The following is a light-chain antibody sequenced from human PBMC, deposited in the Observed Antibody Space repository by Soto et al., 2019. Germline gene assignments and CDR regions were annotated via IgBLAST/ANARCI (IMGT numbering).Light chain of an antibody. J-gene: IGKJ4*01. Sequence: EIALTPSPATLSLSPGVSAPLSCRASQTVSSSLAWYQQKPGQAPRLLIYEASNRATGIPARFSGSGSGADFTLTISSLEPEDVALDYCQQHINWPLTFGGGTKVDIK. CDR3: QQHINWPLT. V-gene: IGKV3-11*01. CDR2: EAS. CDR1: QTVSSS.